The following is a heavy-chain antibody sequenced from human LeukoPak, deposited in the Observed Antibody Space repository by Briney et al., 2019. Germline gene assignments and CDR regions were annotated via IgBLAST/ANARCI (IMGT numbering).Heavy chain of an antibody. J-gene: IGHJ4*02. CDR3: ARALVAAILYED. D-gene: IGHD2-21*02. Sequence: SETLSLTCSVSGGSVSSGSYYWSWIRQPPGKGLEWIGYIYYSGSTNYNPSLKSRVTISVDTSKNQFSLKLSSVTAADTAVYYCARALVAAILYEDWGQGTLVTVSS. CDR1: GGSVSSGSYY. CDR2: IYYSGST. V-gene: IGHV4-61*01.